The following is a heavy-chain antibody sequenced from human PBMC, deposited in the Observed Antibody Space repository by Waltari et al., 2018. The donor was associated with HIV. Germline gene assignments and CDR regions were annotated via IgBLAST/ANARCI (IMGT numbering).Heavy chain of an antibody. D-gene: IGHD3-16*01. CDR2: MYLGGGP. CDR1: GGSLSGYY. J-gene: IGHJ1*01. Sequence: QVQVQESGPGLVGPSETLSLTCSVYGGSLSGYYWSRIRQTVANKLRPARKLEWLGRMYLGGGPDIRVDSSRLSMSMDTSKNQVSLKVRSVTAADSAMYYCVKSTFLGVMPADYFDVWGPGTLVTVSS. CDR3: VKSTFLGVMPADYFDV. V-gene: IGHV4-4*07.